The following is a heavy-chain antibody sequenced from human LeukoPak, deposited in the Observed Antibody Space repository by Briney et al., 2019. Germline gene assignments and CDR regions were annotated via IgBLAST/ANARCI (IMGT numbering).Heavy chain of an antibody. CDR1: GFTFSSYE. D-gene: IGHD3-16*01. Sequence: GGSLRLSCAASGFTFSSYEMNWVRQAPGKGLEWVSYISSSGSSIYYADSVKGRFTISRDNAKNTLYLQMNSLRADDTAVYYCARDGGQPGRFDPWGQGTLVTVSS. CDR3: ARDGGQPGRFDP. CDR2: ISSSGSSI. V-gene: IGHV3-48*03. J-gene: IGHJ5*02.